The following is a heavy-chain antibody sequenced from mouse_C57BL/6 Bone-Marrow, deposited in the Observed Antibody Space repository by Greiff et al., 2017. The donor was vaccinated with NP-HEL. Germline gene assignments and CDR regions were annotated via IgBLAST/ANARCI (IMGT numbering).Heavy chain of an antibody. CDR3: ARSGTVVAKGGYYFDY. CDR1: GYTFTSYW. CDR2: IDPSDSYT. D-gene: IGHD1-1*01. V-gene: IGHV1-59*01. Sequence: QVQLQQPGAELVRPGTSVKLSCKASGYTFTSYWMHWVKQRPGQGLEWIGVIDPSDSYTNYNQKFKGKATLPVDPSSSTAYMQLSSLTSEDSAVYYCARSGTVVAKGGYYFDYWGQGTTLTVSS. J-gene: IGHJ2*01.